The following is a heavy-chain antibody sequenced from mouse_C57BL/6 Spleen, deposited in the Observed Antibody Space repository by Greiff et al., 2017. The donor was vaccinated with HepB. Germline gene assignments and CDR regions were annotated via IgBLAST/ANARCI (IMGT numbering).Heavy chain of an antibody. J-gene: IGHJ4*01. CDR2: IHPNSGST. D-gene: IGHD3-2*02. CDR3: ASSSGYGAMDY. CDR1: GYTFTSYW. V-gene: IGHV1-64*01. Sequence: QVQLQQPGAELVKPGASVKLSCKASGYTFTSYWMHWVKQRPGQGLEWIGMIHPNSGSTNYNEKFKSNATLTVDKSSSTAYMQLSSLTSEDSAVYYCASSSGYGAMDYWGQGTSVTVSS.